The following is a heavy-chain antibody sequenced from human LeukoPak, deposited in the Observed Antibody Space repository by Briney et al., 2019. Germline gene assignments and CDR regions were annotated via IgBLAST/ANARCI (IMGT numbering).Heavy chain of an antibody. CDR3: ARQYGSGSPYDSDY. D-gene: IGHD3-10*01. J-gene: IGHJ4*02. V-gene: IGHV1-3*01. Sequence: ASVKVSCKASGYTFTSYAMHWVRQAPGQRLKWMGWINAGNGNTKYSQKFQGRVTITRDTSASTAYMELSSLRSEDTAVYYCARQYGSGSPYDSDYWGQGTLVTVSS. CDR2: INAGNGNT. CDR1: GYTFTSYA.